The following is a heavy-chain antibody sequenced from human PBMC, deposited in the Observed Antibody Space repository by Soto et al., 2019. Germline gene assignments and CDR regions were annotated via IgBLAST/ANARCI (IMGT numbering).Heavy chain of an antibody. CDR1: GFSLSTSGMC. CDR3: ARITTVVTASVYYYGMDG. CDR2: IDWDDDK. J-gene: IGHJ6*02. D-gene: IGHD2-15*01. Sequence: SGPTLVNPTQTLTLTCTFSGFSLSTSGMCVSWIRQPPGKALEWLARIDWDDDKYYSTSLKTRLTISKDTSKNQVVLTMTNMDPVDTATYYCARITTVVTASVYYYGMDGWGQGTTVTVSS. V-gene: IGHV2-70*11.